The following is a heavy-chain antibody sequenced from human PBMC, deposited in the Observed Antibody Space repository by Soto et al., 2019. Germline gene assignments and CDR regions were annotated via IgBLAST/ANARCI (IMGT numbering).Heavy chain of an antibody. CDR3: ARFFAPQNDYGDYGPWGGWFDP. Sequence: QVQLVQSGAEVKKPGASVKVSCKASGYTFTSYGISWVRQAPGQGLEWMGWISAYNGNTNYAQKLQGRVTMTTDTSTSTAYMELRSLRSDDTAVDYCARFFAPQNDYGDYGPWGGWFDPWGQGTLVTVSS. J-gene: IGHJ5*02. CDR2: ISAYNGNT. CDR1: GYTFTSYG. D-gene: IGHD4-17*01. V-gene: IGHV1-18*04.